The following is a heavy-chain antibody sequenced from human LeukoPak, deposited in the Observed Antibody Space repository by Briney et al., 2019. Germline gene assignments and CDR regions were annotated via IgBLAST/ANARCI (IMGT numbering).Heavy chain of an antibody. Sequence: ASVKVSCKASGYTFNRFAMHWVRQAPGQRLEWMGWINTGNGDTKYSQNFQGRVTITRDTSARIVYMELSSLRSEDTAVYYCARSWVVTAPDYWGQGTLVTVSS. CDR3: ARSWVVTAPDY. D-gene: IGHD2-21*02. V-gene: IGHV1-3*04. J-gene: IGHJ4*02. CDR1: GYTFNRFA. CDR2: INTGNGDT.